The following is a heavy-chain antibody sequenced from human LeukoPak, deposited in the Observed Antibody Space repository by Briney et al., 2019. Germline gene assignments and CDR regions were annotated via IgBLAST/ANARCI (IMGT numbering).Heavy chain of an antibody. V-gene: IGHV3-23*01. Sequence: GGSLRLSCSGSGITLSNYGMSWVRQAPGKGLEWVAGISGSGGRTNYADSVKGRFTISRDNPKNTLYLQMSSLRAEDTAVYFCAKRGVVIRVILVGFHKEAYYFDSWGQGALVTVSS. CDR1: GITLSNYG. D-gene: IGHD3-22*01. CDR3: AKRGVVIRVILVGFHKEAYYFDS. CDR2: ISGSGGRT. J-gene: IGHJ4*02.